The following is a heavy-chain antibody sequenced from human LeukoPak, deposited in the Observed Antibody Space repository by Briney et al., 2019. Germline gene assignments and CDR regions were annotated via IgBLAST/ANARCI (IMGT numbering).Heavy chain of an antibody. Sequence: GSLRLSCAASGFTFSSYAMSWVRQAPGKGLEWVSAISGSGGSTYYAGSVKGRFTISRDNSKNTLYLQMNSLRAEDTAVYYCAKDRYYYDSSGYYYYYYGMDVWGQGTTVTVSS. D-gene: IGHD3-22*01. V-gene: IGHV3-23*01. CDR1: GFTFSSYA. CDR3: AKDRYYYDSSGYYYYYYGMDV. CDR2: ISGSGGST. J-gene: IGHJ6*02.